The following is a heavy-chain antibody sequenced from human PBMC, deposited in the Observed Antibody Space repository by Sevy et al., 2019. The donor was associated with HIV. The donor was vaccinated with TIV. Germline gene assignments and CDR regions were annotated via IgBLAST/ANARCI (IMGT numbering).Heavy chain of an antibody. CDR3: ARHKLSYDNNWIQDNWFDP. V-gene: IGHV5-51*01. J-gene: IGHJ5*02. D-gene: IGHD1-1*01. CDR2: IYPGDSET. Sequence: GESLKISCKGSGYSFSDYWIGWVRQKPGKGLEWMGIIYPGDSETRYNPSFEGQVTISADTSINTAYLEWRSLKASDTAMYYCARHKLSYDNNWIQDNWFDPWGQGTLVTVSS. CDR1: GYSFSDYW.